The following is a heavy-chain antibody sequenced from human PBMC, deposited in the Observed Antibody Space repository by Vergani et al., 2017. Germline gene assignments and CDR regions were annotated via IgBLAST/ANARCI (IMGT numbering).Heavy chain of an antibody. V-gene: IGHV4-39*01. D-gene: IGHD2-21*02. CDR2: IYYSGST. Sequence: QLQLQESGPGLVKPSETLSLTCTVSGGSISSSSYYWGWIRQPPGKGLEWIGSIYYSGSTYYNPSLKSRVTISVDTSKNQFSLQLSSLTASDTAVYYCARHLAYCGGDCYPYYYGMDVWGQGTTVTVSS. CDR1: GGSISSSSYY. CDR3: ARHLAYCGGDCYPYYYGMDV. J-gene: IGHJ6*02.